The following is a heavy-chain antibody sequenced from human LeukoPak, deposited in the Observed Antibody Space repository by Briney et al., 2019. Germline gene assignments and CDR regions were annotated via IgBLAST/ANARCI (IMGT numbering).Heavy chain of an antibody. Sequence: GGSLRLSCAASGFTFSRNYMSWVREAPGKGLECGSDIYSGGSTYYADSVKGRFTISRDNSKNTQYLQMNSMRAEDTAVYYFARDNYGDPWGQGTLVTVSS. V-gene: IGHV3-53*01. D-gene: IGHD3-10*01. CDR3: ARDNYGDP. CDR2: IYSGGST. CDR1: GFTFSRNY. J-gene: IGHJ5*02.